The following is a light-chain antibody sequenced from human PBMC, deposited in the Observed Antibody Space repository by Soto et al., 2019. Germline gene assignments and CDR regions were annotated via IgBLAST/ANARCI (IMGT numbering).Light chain of an antibody. Sequence: QSALTQPASVSGSPGQSITISCTGTISDIGGYNYVSWYQQHPGKAPKLMIYDVSNRPSGVSYRFSGSKSGNTASLTISGLQAEYEADYYCSSYTSRSTLGVFGGGTKLTVL. CDR2: DVS. V-gene: IGLV2-14*03. CDR1: ISDIGGYNY. CDR3: SSYTSRSTLGV. J-gene: IGLJ2*01.